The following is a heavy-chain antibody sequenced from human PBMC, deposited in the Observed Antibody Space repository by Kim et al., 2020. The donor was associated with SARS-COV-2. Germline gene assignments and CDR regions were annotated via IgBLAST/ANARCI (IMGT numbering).Heavy chain of an antibody. D-gene: IGHD1-26*01. CDR2: ISYSGST. V-gene: IGHV4-59*01. Sequence: SETLSLTCTVSGGSISNYYWSWIRQPPGKGLEWIGYISYSGSTNYNTSFKSRVTISVDTSKNQFSLQLSSVAAADKAMYHCASSRVGTATKGAFDVWCQGTMVTVSS. CDR3: ASSRVGTATKGAFDV. CDR1: GGSISNYY. J-gene: IGHJ3*01.